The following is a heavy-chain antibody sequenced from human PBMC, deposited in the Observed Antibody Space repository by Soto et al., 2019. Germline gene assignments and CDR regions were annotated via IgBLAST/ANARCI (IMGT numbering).Heavy chain of an antibody. CDR2: INPNSGGT. D-gene: IGHD6-13*01. CDR3: GRSGIAEAGTGSGWFDP. J-gene: IGHJ5*02. CDR1: GYTFTGYY. Sequence: ASVKVSCKASGYTFTGYYMHWVRQAPGQGLEWMGWINPNSGGTNYAQKFQGRVTMTRDTSISTAYMELSRLRSDDTAVYYCGRSGIAEAGTGSGWFDPWGQGTLVTVSS. V-gene: IGHV1-2*02.